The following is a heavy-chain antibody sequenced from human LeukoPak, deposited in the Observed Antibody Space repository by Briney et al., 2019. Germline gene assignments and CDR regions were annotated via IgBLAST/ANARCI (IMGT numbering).Heavy chain of an antibody. D-gene: IGHD4-23*01. CDR3: ARGGTAVIAPYAFDI. V-gene: IGHV4-59*01. J-gene: IGHJ3*02. Sequence: PSETLSLTCTVSGDSFSDYYWNWLRQPPGKGPEWIGYIHHSGSANSNPTRSSLVAMSVDTTKKHFSLKLSSLTAADTAVYYCARGGTAVIAPYAFDIWGQGTMVTVSS. CDR2: IHHSGSA. CDR1: GDSFSDYY.